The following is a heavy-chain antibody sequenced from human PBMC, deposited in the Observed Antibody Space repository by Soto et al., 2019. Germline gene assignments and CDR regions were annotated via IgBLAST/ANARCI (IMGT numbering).Heavy chain of an antibody. CDR2: IYHSGST. CDR1: DDFISSNIW. Sequence: PSETLSLTCTVSDDFISSNIWWSWVRQPPGKGLEWIGEIYHSGSTNYNPSLKSRVTISVDKSKNQFSLRLSSVTAADTAVYYCATSPGSVAGDYWGQGTLVTVSS. J-gene: IGHJ4*02. D-gene: IGHD6-13*01. CDR3: ATSPGSVAGDY. V-gene: IGHV4-4*02.